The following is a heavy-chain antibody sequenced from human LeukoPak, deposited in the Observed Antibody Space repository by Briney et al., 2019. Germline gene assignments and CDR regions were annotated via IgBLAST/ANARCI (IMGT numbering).Heavy chain of an antibody. V-gene: IGHV3-49*04. Sequence: GGSLRLSCTASGFTFGDYAMSWVRQAPGKGLEGVGFIRSKAYGGTTEYAASVKGRFTISRDDSKSIAYLQMNSLKTENTAVYYCTRVLLWFGELLYGMDVWGQGTTVTVSS. CDR2: IRSKAYGGTT. D-gene: IGHD3-10*01. CDR3: TRVLLWFGELLYGMDV. J-gene: IGHJ6*02. CDR1: GFTFGDYA.